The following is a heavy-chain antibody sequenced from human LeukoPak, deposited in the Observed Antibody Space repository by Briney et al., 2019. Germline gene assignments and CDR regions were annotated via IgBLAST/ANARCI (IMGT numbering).Heavy chain of an antibody. CDR2: ISAYNGNT. V-gene: IGHV1-18*01. CDR1: GYTLTSYG. J-gene: IGHJ4*02. CDR3: ARDRSPGNFDY. Sequence: GASVKESCKSSGYTLTSYGISGVRQAPGQGRAWMGWISAYNGNTNYAQKLQSRVNMTTDTSTSKAYMELRSLRSDDTAVYYCARDRSPGNFDYWGQGTLVTVSS.